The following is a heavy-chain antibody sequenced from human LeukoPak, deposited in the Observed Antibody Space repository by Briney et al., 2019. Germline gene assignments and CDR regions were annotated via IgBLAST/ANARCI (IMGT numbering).Heavy chain of an antibody. CDR2: IYYSGST. V-gene: IGHV4-59*01. J-gene: IGHJ4*02. Sequence: SETLSLTCTVSGGSISSFYWSWIRQPPGKGLEWIGYIYYSGSTNYNPPLKSRVSMSVDTSKKQFSLKLNSVTAADTAVYYCARVTGAYGLTPFDYWGQGTLVTVSS. CDR1: GGSISSFY. CDR3: ARVTGAYGLTPFDY. D-gene: IGHD4-17*01.